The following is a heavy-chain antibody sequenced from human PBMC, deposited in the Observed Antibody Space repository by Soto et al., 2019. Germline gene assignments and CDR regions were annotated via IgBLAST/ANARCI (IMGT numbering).Heavy chain of an antibody. CDR1: GFTFNNHG. V-gene: IGHV3-33*01. CDR2: IWYDGSSK. D-gene: IGHD2-8*01. Sequence: GGSLRLSCAASGFTFNNHGLHWVRQAPGKGLEWLTVIWYDGSSKDYADSVKGRFTISRDNSKNTLYLQMNSLRAEDTAVYYCARYQVTSIWYSYLMEVWGKGSSVTGSS. J-gene: IGHJ6*04. CDR3: ARYQVTSIWYSYLMEV.